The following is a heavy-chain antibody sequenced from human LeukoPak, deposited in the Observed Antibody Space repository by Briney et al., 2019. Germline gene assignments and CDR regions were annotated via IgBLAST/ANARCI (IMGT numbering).Heavy chain of an antibody. V-gene: IGHV1-58*01. J-gene: IGHJ5*02. CDR1: GFTFTSSA. D-gene: IGHD3-10*01. CDR3: VAAYGGSGSYNWFDP. CDR2: IVVGSGNT. Sequence: SVRVSCKASGFTFTSSAVQWVRQARGQRLEWIGWIVVGSGNTNYAQKFQGRVAITRDMSTSTAYMELSSLRSEDTAIYYCVAAYGGSGSYNWFDPWGQGTLVTVPS.